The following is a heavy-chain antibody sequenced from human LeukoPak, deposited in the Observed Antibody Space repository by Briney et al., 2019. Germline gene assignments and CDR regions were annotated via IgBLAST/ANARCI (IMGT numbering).Heavy chain of an antibody. Sequence: PSGTLSLTCTVSGGSIGSIGTTNWNSWVRQPPGKGLEWIGEIYHSGITNYNPSLKSRVIISVDKSKNQFSLNLSSVTAADTAVYFCASATPFKLDYWGQGILVTVSS. CDR1: GGSIGSIGTTNW. V-gene: IGHV4-4*02. CDR2: IYHSGIT. J-gene: IGHJ4*02. CDR3: ASATPFKLDY.